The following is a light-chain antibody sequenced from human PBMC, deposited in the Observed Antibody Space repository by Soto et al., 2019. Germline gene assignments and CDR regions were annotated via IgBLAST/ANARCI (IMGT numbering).Light chain of an antibody. CDR2: KAS. V-gene: IGKV1-5*03. CDR1: QTIIIW. Sequence: SQTTQSPSTLSASAVDIVVMTFRCSQTIIIWLAWYQQKPGKAPKLLIYKASSLESGVPPRFSGSGSGTEFTLTIRSLQPDDFATYXCXKYNNHSPLTFGGGTKVDIK. CDR3: XKYNNHSPLT. J-gene: IGKJ4*01.